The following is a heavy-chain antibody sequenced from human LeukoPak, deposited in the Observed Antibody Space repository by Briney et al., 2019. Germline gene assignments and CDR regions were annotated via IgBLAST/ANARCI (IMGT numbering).Heavy chain of an antibody. CDR3: AKRARDVPKTADYDY. J-gene: IGHJ4*02. Sequence: GGSLRLSCAASGFTFSAFAMTWVRQAPAKGLEWVAVIGGSDGSTYYADSVKGRFSISRDNSKSTLYLQMNSLRPEDAAVYYCAKRARDVPKTADYDYWGQGALVTVSS. D-gene: IGHD2-21*02. CDR2: IGGSDGST. CDR1: GFTFSAFA. V-gene: IGHV3-23*01.